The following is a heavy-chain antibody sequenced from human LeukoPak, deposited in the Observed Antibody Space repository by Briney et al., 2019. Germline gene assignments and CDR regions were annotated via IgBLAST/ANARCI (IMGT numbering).Heavy chain of an antibody. Sequence: PSETLSLTCAVYGGSFSGYYWSWIRQPPGKGLEWIGEINHGGSTNYNPSLKSRVTISVDTSKNQFSLKLSSVTAADTAVYYCARDKLIYYYGSGRGPFDPWGQGTLVTVSS. CDR1: GGSFSGYY. CDR3: ARDKLIYYYGSGRGPFDP. V-gene: IGHV4-34*01. D-gene: IGHD3-10*01. J-gene: IGHJ5*02. CDR2: INHGGST.